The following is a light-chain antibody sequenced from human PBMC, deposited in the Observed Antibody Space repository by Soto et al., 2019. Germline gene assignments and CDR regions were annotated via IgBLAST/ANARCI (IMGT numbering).Light chain of an antibody. Sequence: DIQMPQSPSTLSASVGDTVTITCRASESIDNWLAWYQQKPGKAPKLLIFAASTLVRGVPSRFSGRGSGTEFTLTISSLQADDYATFYCQQYHTDWTFGQGTKVDIK. J-gene: IGKJ1*01. CDR2: AAS. CDR1: ESIDNW. CDR3: QQYHTDWT. V-gene: IGKV1-5*01.